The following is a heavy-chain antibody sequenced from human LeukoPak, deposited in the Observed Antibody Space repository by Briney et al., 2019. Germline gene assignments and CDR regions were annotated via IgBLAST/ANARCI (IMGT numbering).Heavy chain of an antibody. J-gene: IGHJ4*02. CDR3: ATIAVAGTLDY. Sequence: ASVKVSYKASGYTFTGYYMHWVRQAPGQGLEWMGWINLNSGGTNYAQKFQGRVTMTRDTSISTAYMELSRLRSDDTAVYYCATIAVAGTLDYWGQGTLVTVSS. CDR1: GYTFTGYY. CDR2: INLNSGGT. V-gene: IGHV1-2*02. D-gene: IGHD6-19*01.